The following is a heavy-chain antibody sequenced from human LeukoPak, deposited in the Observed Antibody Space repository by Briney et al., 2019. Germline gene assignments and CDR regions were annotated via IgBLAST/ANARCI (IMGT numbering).Heavy chain of an antibody. CDR3: ARGIAVAGPYFDY. Sequence: GGSLRLSCAASGFTFSSYAMHWVRQAPGKGLEWVAVISYDGSNKYYADSVKGRFTISRDNSKNTLYLQMNSLRAEDTAVYYCARGIAVAGPYFDYWGQGTLVTVSS. J-gene: IGHJ4*02. CDR1: GFTFSSYA. D-gene: IGHD6-19*01. V-gene: IGHV3-30-3*01. CDR2: ISYDGSNK.